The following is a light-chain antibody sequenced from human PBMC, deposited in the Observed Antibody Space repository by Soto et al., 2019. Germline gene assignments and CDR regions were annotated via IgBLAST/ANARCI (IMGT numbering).Light chain of an antibody. CDR1: SSNIGAGYD. CDR2: GNS. J-gene: IGLJ1*01. V-gene: IGLV1-40*01. CDR3: QSYDSSLNAYYV. Sequence: QSVLTQPPSVSGAPGQRVTISCTGSSSNIGAGYDVHWYQQLPGTAPKLLIYGNSNRPSGVPDRFSGSKSGTSASLAITGLQAEDEADYYSQSYDSSLNAYYVFGTGTKLTVL.